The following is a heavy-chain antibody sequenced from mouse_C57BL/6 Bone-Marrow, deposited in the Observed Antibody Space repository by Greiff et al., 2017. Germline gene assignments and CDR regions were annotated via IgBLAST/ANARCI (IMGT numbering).Heavy chain of an antibody. D-gene: IGHD1-1*01. CDR1: GYTFTSYW. V-gene: IGHV1-52*01. CDR2: IDPSDSET. CDR3: ASGLTTVVATENSYYAMDY. J-gene: IGHJ4*01. Sequence: VQLQQPGAELVRPGSSVKLSCKASGYTFTSYWMHWVKQRPIQGLEWIGNIDPSDSETHYNQKFKDKATLTVDNSSSTAYMQLSSLTSEDSAVYYCASGLTTVVATENSYYAMDYWGQGTSVTVSS.